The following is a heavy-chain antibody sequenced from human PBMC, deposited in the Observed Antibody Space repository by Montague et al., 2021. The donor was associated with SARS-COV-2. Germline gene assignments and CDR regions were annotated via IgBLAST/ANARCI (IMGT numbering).Heavy chain of an antibody. D-gene: IGHD3-22*01. V-gene: IGHV5-51*07. CDR2: IYPGDSDT. CDR3: ARATDYYYDTSGYWDAFDI. CDR1: GYSFTSYR. Sequence: QSGAEVKEPGESLKISCKGSGYSFTSYRIGWVHQMPGKGLEWMGIIYPGDSDTRYSPSFQGQVTISADKSISTAYLQWSSLKASDTAIYYCARATDYYYDTSGYWDAFDIWGQGTMVTVSS. J-gene: IGHJ3*02.